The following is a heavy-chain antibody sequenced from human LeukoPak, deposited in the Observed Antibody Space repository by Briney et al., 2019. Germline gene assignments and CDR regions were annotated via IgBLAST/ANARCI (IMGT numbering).Heavy chain of an antibody. CDR3: ARGAMATTPFFDY. Sequence: ETLSLTCPVSGGSISNYYYWTWIRQPPGKGLEWIGYVYYTGSTNFNPSLKSRVTMSLDTSRNQFSLKLTSLTAADTAVYYCARGAMATTPFFDYWGQGTLVTVSS. CDR2: VYYTGST. J-gene: IGHJ4*02. D-gene: IGHD5-24*01. V-gene: IGHV4-59*01. CDR1: GGSISNYY.